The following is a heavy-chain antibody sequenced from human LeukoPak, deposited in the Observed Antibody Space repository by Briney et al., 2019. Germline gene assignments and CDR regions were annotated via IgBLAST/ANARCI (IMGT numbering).Heavy chain of an antibody. CDR2: IVVGSDNT. Sequence: SVKVSCKASTFTFTSSAVQWVRQARGQRLEWMGWIVVGSDNTNYAEKFQERVTISRDMSTSTAYMELSSLRSEDTAVYYCAAAPNPTYYYDSSGYYYYMDVWGQGTTITVSS. J-gene: IGHJ6*02. CDR3: AAAPNPTYYYDSSGYYYYMDV. V-gene: IGHV1-58*01. D-gene: IGHD3-22*01. CDR1: TFTFTSSA.